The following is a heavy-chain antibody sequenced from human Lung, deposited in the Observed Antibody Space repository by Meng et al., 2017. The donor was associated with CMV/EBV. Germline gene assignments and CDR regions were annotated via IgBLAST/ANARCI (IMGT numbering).Heavy chain of an antibody. V-gene: IGHV4-31*01. J-gene: IGHJ4*02. D-gene: IGHD3-10*01. Sequence: QAKLQVSGPGLVKPSQTLSLTSTVSGACVSSGGYYWCYSRQPPGKGLEWIGYISYRGTTYYNPCLMSQLSISLDTSTNQFALRLSSVAASGTAVYYCASWIRGLSRFYFDYWGQGTLVTVSS. CDR1: GACVSSGGYY. CDR2: ISYRGTT. CDR3: ASWIRGLSRFYFDY.